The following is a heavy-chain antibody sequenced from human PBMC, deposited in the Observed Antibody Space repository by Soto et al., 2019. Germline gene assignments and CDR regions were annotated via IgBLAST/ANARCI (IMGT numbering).Heavy chain of an antibody. Sequence: EVQLLESGGGSVQPGGSLRLSCAASGFTFSSYAMSWVRQAPGKGLEWVSAISGSGGSTNYADSVKGRFTISRDNSKNTLYQQMNSLRAEDTAVYYCAKGGAEQLDDYYYAMDVWGQGTTVTVSS. CDR2: ISGSGGST. CDR3: AKGGAEQLDDYYYAMDV. J-gene: IGHJ6*02. V-gene: IGHV3-23*01. CDR1: GFTFSSYA. D-gene: IGHD6-13*01.